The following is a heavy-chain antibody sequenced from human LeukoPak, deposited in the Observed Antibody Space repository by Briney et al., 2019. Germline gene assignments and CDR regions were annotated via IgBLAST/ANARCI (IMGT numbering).Heavy chain of an antibody. D-gene: IGHD4-11*01. CDR2: MTGNSKTI. V-gene: IGHV3-48*01. CDR1: GFAFNIYS. Sequence: GGSLRLSCAASGFAFNIYSMNWVRQAPGKGLEWISYMTGNSKTINYADSVKGRFTISRDNSKNTLYLQMNSLSAEDTAVYYCARLGDYSNKDWGQGTLVTVSS. CDR3: ARLGDYSNKD. J-gene: IGHJ4*02.